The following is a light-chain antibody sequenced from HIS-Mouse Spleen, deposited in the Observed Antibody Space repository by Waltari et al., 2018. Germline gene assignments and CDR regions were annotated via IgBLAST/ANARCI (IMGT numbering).Light chain of an antibody. CDR2: EDS. J-gene: IGLJ2*01. Sequence: SYELTQPPSVSVSPGQTARITCSGDALPKKYAYWYQQKSGQALVLGIYEDSKRPSGIPERFSGSSSGTMATLTISGAQVEDEADYYCYSTDSSGNHRVFGGGTKLTVL. V-gene: IGLV3-10*01. CDR1: ALPKKY. CDR3: YSTDSSGNHRV.